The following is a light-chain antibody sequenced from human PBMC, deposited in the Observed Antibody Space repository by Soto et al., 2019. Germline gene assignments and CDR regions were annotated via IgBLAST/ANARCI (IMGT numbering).Light chain of an antibody. CDR3: HQYGYSPNT. Sequence: EIVLTQSPGTLSLSPGEGATLSCRASRSVSSRYLAWYQQKPGQAPRLLIYGASSRATGIPDRFSGSGSGTDFPLTISRLEPEDFAVYHCHQYGYSPNTFGQGTKLEIK. V-gene: IGKV3-20*01. CDR1: RSVSSRY. J-gene: IGKJ2*01. CDR2: GAS.